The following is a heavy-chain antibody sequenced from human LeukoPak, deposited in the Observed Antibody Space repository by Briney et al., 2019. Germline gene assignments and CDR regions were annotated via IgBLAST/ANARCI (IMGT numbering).Heavy chain of an antibody. CDR2: INPSGGST. D-gene: IGHD2-2*01. J-gene: IGHJ6*02. Sequence: ASVKVSCTASGYTFTSYYMHWVRQAPGQGLEWMGIINPSGGSTSYAQKLQGRVTMTRDTSTSTVYMELSSLRSEDTAVYYCARDKRYCSSTSCYFYYYGMDVWGQGTTVTVSS. CDR1: GYTFTSYY. V-gene: IGHV1-46*01. CDR3: ARDKRYCSSTSCYFYYYGMDV.